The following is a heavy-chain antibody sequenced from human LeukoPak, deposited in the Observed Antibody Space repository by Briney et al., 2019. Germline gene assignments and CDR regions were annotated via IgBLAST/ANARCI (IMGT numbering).Heavy chain of an antibody. D-gene: IGHD1-1*01. Sequence: SETLSLTCAVYGGSFSGYYWSWIRQPPGKGLEWIGEINHSGSTNYNPSLKSRVTISVDTSKNQFSLKLSSVTAADTAVYYCARHSDNWNDGWFDPWGQGTLVTVSS. J-gene: IGHJ5*02. V-gene: IGHV4-34*01. CDR1: GGSFSGYY. CDR3: ARHSDNWNDGWFDP. CDR2: INHSGST.